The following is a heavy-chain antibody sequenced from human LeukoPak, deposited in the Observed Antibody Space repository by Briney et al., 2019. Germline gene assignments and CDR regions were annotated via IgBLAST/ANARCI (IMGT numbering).Heavy chain of an antibody. CDR1: GTTFSSYG. CDR2: ISYDGSNK. J-gene: IGHJ4*02. Sequence: GGSLRLSCGASGTTFSSYGMHWVRQAPGKGLEWVASISYDGSNKYYADSVKGRFTISRDNSKNTLFLQMNSLRAEDTAVYYCAKVEYCSGGSCYSIDYWGQGTLVTVSS. D-gene: IGHD2-15*01. V-gene: IGHV3-30*18. CDR3: AKVEYCSGGSCYSIDY.